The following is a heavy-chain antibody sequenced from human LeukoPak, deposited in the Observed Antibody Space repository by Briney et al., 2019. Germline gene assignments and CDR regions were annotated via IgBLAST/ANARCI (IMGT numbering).Heavy chain of an antibody. D-gene: IGHD3-10*01. J-gene: IGHJ4*02. CDR2: ISFDGSDE. CDR1: GFTFSSYG. Sequence: GTCLRLSCAASGFTFSSYGMHWIRQAPGKGLEWVTFISFDGSDENYADSVKGRFTISRDNSKNTLFLEMNSLRAEDTAVYYCARDSGDYYIDYWGQGTLVTVSS. CDR3: ARDSGDYYIDY. V-gene: IGHV3-30*03.